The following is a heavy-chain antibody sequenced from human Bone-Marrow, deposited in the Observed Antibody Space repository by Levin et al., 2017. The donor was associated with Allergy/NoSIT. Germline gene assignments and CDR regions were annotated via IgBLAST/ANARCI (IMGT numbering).Heavy chain of an antibody. Sequence: GGSLRLSCAASGFTFSSYAMSWVRQAPGKGLEWVSAISGSGGSTYYADSVKGRFTISRDNSKNTLYLQMNSLRAEDTAVYYCAKDDIVVVPAAMRWVYYYYGMDVWGQGTTVTVSS. J-gene: IGHJ6*02. CDR2: ISGSGGST. CDR3: AKDDIVVVPAAMRWVYYYYGMDV. D-gene: IGHD2-2*01. CDR1: GFTFSSYA. V-gene: IGHV3-23*01.